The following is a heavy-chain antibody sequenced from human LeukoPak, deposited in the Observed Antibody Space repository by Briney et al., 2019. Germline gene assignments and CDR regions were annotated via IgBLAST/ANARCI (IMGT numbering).Heavy chain of an antibody. CDR2: MNPNSGNT. CDR3: ARDLRYYGSGSYSAFDI. V-gene: IGHV1-8*01. J-gene: IGHJ3*02. CDR1: GYTFTSYD. Sequence: ASVKVSCKASGYTFTSYDINWVRQATGQGLEWMGWMNPNSGNTGYAQKLQGRVTMTTDTSTSTAYMELRSLRSDDTAVYYCARDLRYYGSGSYSAFDIWGQGTMVTVSS. D-gene: IGHD3-10*01.